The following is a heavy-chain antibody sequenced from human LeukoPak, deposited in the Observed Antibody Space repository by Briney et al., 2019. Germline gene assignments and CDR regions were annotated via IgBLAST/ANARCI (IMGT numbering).Heavy chain of an antibody. J-gene: IGHJ4*02. CDR1: GFSFSGYS. Sequence: GGSLRLSCAASGFSFSGYSMNWVRQAPGKGLDWVSYISSGSRTIFYAESVKGRFTISRDNSKNTLYLQMNSLGAEDTAVYYCARVTREYGSGSYYIDYWGQGTLVTVSS. D-gene: IGHD3-10*01. V-gene: IGHV3-48*01. CDR2: ISSGSRTI. CDR3: ARVTREYGSGSYYIDY.